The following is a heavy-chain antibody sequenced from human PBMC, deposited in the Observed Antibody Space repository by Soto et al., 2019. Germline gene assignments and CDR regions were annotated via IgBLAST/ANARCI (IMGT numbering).Heavy chain of an antibody. J-gene: IGHJ4*02. CDR3: ARGGSSSSYYFDY. Sequence: ASVKVSCKASGYTFTGYYMHWVRQAPGQGLEWMGWINPNSGGTNYAQKFQGWVTMTRDTSISTAYMELSRLRSDDTAVYYCARGGSSSSYYFDYWGQGTRVTVAS. CDR2: INPNSGGT. D-gene: IGHD6-6*01. CDR1: GYTFTGYY. V-gene: IGHV1-2*04.